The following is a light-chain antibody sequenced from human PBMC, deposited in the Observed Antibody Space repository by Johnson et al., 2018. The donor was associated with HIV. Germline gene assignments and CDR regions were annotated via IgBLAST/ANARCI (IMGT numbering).Light chain of an antibody. CDR1: SSNIGNNY. J-gene: IGLJ1*01. CDR3: GTWDTSLGAQYV. V-gene: IGLV1-51*01. CDR2: DNN. Sequence: QSVLTQPPSVSAAPGQKVTISCSGSSSNIGNNYVSWYQQLPGTAPKLLIYDNNKRPSGIPDRFSGSKSGTSATLGITGLQTGDEADYCCGTWDTSLGAQYVFGSGTKVTVL.